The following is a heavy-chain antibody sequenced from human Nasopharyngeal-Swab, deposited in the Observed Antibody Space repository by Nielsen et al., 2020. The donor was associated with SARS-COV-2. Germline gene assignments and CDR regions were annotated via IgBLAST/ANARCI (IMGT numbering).Heavy chain of an antibody. Sequence: GSLRSSCAVYGGSFSAYYWGGTRQPPGKGLEWISEINHSGSTHYNPSLKSRVTISVDTSKNQFSLKLSSVTAADTAVYYCARAPPIGAWFDPWGQGTLVTVSS. J-gene: IGHJ5*02. CDR1: GGSFSAYY. CDR2: INHSGST. V-gene: IGHV4-34*01. D-gene: IGHD1-26*01. CDR3: ARAPPIGAWFDP.